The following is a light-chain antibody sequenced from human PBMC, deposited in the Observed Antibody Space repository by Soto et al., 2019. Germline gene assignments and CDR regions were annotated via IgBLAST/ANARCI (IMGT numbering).Light chain of an antibody. J-gene: IGKJ5*01. V-gene: IGKV3-20*01. CDR2: GAS. CDR3: QQSGDSQWT. Sequence: EIVLPQSXGTLSLSQREXXXXXXXACQSVQFNYVAWYQQKXGQAPRLLIYGASXRATGIPDRFSGSGSGMDFTLTISSLAPEDFAVYYCQQSGDSQWTFGQGTRLEIK. CDR1: QSVQFNY.